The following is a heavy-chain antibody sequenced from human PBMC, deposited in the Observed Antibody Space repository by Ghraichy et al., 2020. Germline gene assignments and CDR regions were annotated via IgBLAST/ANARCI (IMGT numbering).Heavy chain of an antibody. J-gene: IGHJ3*02. V-gene: IGHV3-53*01. CDR2: IYSGGST. D-gene: IGHD6-19*01. CDR1: GFTVSSNY. Sequence: GGSLRLSCAASGFTVSSNYMSWVRQAPGKGLEWVSVIYSGGSTYYADSVKGRFTISRDNSKNTLYLQMNSLRAEDTAVYYCARTSIAVAGDAFDIWGQGTMVTVSS. CDR3: ARTSIAVAGDAFDI.